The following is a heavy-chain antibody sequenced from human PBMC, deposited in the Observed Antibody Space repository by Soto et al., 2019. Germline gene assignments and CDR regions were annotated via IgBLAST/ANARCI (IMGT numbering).Heavy chain of an antibody. D-gene: IGHD3-10*01. CDR3: ARDRGVRGVWDWFDP. J-gene: IGHJ5*02. Sequence: QVQLVQSGAEVKKPGASVKVSCKASGYTFTSYAMHWVRQAPGQRLEWMGWINAGNGNTKYSQKFQGRVTITRDTSASTACMELSSLRSEDTAVYYCARDRGVRGVWDWFDPWGQGTLVTVSS. V-gene: IGHV1-3*01. CDR1: GYTFTSYA. CDR2: INAGNGNT.